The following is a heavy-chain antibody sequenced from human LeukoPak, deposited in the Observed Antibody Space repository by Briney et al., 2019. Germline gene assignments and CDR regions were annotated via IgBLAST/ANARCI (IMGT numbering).Heavy chain of an antibody. V-gene: IGHV3-30*03. D-gene: IGHD1/OR15-1a*01. Sequence: PGGSLRLSCAASAFTFSSYGMHWVRQAPGKGLEWVAIISYDGSNKYYADSVKGRFTISRDNSKNTLYLQMNSLRTEDTAVYYCARGVTGTFDYWGQGTLVTVSS. J-gene: IGHJ4*02. CDR2: ISYDGSNK. CDR3: ARGVTGTFDY. CDR1: AFTFSSYG.